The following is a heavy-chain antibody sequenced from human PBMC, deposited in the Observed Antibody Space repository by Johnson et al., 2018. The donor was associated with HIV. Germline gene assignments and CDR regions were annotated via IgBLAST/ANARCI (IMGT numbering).Heavy chain of an antibody. D-gene: IGHD4-17*01. Sequence: QVQLVESGGGVVQPGRSLRLYCAASGFSFSNYAMDWVRQAPGKGLEWVAVISSDGSNKNYADSVKGRFTISRDNSKNTLYLQMNSLIAEDTAVYYCGRACGDRGDDAFDIWGQGTMVTVSS. CDR2: ISSDGSNK. V-gene: IGHV3-30*03. CDR1: GFSFSNYA. J-gene: IGHJ3*02. CDR3: GRACGDRGDDAFDI.